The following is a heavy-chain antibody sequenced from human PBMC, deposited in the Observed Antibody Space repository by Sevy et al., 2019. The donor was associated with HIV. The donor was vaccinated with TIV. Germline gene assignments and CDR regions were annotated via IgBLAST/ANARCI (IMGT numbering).Heavy chain of an antibody. J-gene: IGHJ6*02. CDR3: VHSRMRGNGMDV. Sequence: SGPTLVKPTQTLTLTCTFSGFSLSTAGVGVGWIRQPPGKALEFLALISWDEDKRYRTSLRSRLTINKDTSKNQVVLTMTNMDPVDTATYYCVHSRMRGNGMDVWGQGTTVTVSS. V-gene: IGHV2-5*02. CDR1: GFSLSTAGVG. CDR2: ISWDEDK.